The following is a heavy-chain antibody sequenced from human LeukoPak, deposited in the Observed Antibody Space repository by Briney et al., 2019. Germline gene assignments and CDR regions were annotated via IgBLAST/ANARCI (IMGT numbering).Heavy chain of an antibody. D-gene: IGHD2-15*01. Sequence: SETLSLTCTVSGGSISSYYWSWIRQPPGKGLEWIGYIYYSGSTNYNPSLKSRVTISVDRSKNQFSLKLSSVTAADTAVYYCARGGVVVVAATQRTYDWFDPWGQGTLVTVSS. CDR3: ARGGVVVVAATQRTYDWFDP. CDR2: IYYSGST. V-gene: IGHV4-59*12. CDR1: GGSISSYY. J-gene: IGHJ5*02.